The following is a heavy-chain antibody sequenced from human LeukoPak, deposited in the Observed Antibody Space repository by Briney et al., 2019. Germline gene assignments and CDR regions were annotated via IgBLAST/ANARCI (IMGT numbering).Heavy chain of an antibody. Sequence: SVKVSCKASGGTFSNYAISWVRQAPGQGLEWMGGIIPMFGTAKYAQKFQGRVTITADRSTSTAYMELSSLRSEDTAVYYCATFRPRYYVGDSYNINPFDIWGQGTMVTVSS. CDR1: GGTFSNYA. CDR3: ATFRPRYYVGDSYNINPFDI. CDR2: IIPMFGTA. D-gene: IGHD3-10*02. J-gene: IGHJ3*02. V-gene: IGHV1-69*06.